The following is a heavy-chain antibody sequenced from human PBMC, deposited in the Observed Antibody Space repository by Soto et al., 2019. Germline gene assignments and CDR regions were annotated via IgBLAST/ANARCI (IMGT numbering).Heavy chain of an antibody. CDR1: RDSISRGVYY. J-gene: IGHJ4*02. CDR2: VTHSGSS. CDR3: ARTRTDTSSSFDH. Sequence: QVQLQESGPGLVRPSQTLSLTCTVSRDSISRGVYYWSWIRQHAGKGLEWIGYVTHSGSSFYNPSLQSRVIISVDTSKNQFALKLTPVTAADTAVYYCARTRTDTSSSFDHWGQGTLVTVSS. D-gene: IGHD6-6*01. V-gene: IGHV4-31*03.